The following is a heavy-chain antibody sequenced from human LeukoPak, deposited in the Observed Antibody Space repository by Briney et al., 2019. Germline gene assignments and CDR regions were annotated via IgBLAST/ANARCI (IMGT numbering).Heavy chain of an antibody. CDR3: AKDSQTTRGAFDI. V-gene: IGHV3-30*02. CDR1: GFTFSSYA. J-gene: IGHJ3*02. Sequence: GGSLRLSCAASGFTFSSYAMHWVRQAPGKGLEWVAFIRYDGSNKYYADSVKGRFTISRDNSKNTLYLQMNSLRAEDTAVYYCAKDSQTTRGAFDIWGQGTMVTVSS. CDR2: IRYDGSNK. D-gene: IGHD4-11*01.